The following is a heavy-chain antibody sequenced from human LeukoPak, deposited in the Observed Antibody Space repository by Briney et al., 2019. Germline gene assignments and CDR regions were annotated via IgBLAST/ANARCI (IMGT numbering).Heavy chain of an antibody. J-gene: IGHJ4*02. CDR3: ARSTSYSSSSGPGY. CDR2: INTNTGNP. CDR1: GYTFTSYD. Sequence: ASVKVSCKASGYTFTSYDINWVRQAPGQGLEWMGWINTNTGNPTYAQGFTGRFVFSLDTSVSTAYLQISSLKAEDTAVYYCARSTSYSSSSGPGYWGQGTLVTVSS. V-gene: IGHV7-4-1*02. D-gene: IGHD6-6*01.